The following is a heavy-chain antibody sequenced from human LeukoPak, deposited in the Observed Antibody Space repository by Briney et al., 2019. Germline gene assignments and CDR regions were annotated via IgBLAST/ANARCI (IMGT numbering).Heavy chain of an antibody. CDR1: GYTFTSYG. V-gene: IGHV1-18*01. J-gene: IGHJ5*02. D-gene: IGHD3-10*01. CDR2: ISAYNGNT. Sequence: ASVKVSCKASGYTFTSYGISWVRQAPGQGLEWMGWISAYNGNTNYAQKVQGRVTMTTDTSTRTAYMELRSLRSDDTAVYYCARDPRQMDYGSGILNWFDPWGQGTLVTVSS. CDR3: ARDPRQMDYGSGILNWFDP.